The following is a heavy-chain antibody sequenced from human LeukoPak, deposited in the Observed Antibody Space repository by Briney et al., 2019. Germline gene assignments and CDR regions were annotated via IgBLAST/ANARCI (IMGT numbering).Heavy chain of an antibody. V-gene: IGHV4-4*07. CDR3: ARAPSGCGGTCPSDH. J-gene: IGHJ4*02. D-gene: IGHD2-15*01. CDR2: IHDDVDS. CDR1: GGSISGSF. Sequence: PSETLSLTCTVPGGSISGSFWSWIRQPAGKGLEWIWRIHDDVDSTHNPSRKSRVTTALDMSGNQVSLKRTSVTAADTVVYYCARAPSGCGGTCPSDHWGPGTLVTVSS.